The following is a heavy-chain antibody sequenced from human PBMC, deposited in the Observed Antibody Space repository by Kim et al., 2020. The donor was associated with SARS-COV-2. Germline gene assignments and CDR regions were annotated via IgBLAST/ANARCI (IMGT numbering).Heavy chain of an antibody. CDR1: GLTFDDYT. J-gene: IGHJ4*02. CDR3: TTDWPIDY. D-gene: IGHD3-9*01. Sequence: GGSLRLSCTVSGLTFDDYTMSWVRQAPGKGLEWVGFIRSKVYGETTEYAASVKGRVTISRDNSKNIAYLQMKSLKIEVTAVYYCTTDWPIDYWGQGTLVTVSS. CDR2: IRSKVYGETT. V-gene: IGHV3-49*04.